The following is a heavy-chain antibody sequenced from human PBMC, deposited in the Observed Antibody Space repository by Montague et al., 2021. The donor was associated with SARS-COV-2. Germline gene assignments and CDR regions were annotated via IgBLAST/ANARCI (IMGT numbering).Heavy chain of an antibody. D-gene: IGHD3-16*01. CDR3: ARSPGESGEYYESFFDY. CDR2: IDWXXXK. Sequence: PALVKPTQTLTLTCTFSGFSLSTSGMCVSWIRQPPGKALEWLALIDWXXXKYYSTSLKTRLTISKDTSKNQVVLTMTNMDPVDTATYYCARSPGESGEYYESFFDYWGQGTLVTVSS. CDR1: GFSLSTSGMC. J-gene: IGHJ4*02. V-gene: IGHV2-70*01.